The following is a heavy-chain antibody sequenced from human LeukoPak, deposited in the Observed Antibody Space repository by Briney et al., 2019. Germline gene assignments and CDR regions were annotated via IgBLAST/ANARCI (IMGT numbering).Heavy chain of an antibody. V-gene: IGHV4-34*01. CDR3: ARGIAVAGTED. CDR1: GGSISGYY. D-gene: IGHD6-19*01. CDR2: INHSGST. J-gene: IGHJ4*02. Sequence: PSETLSLTCTVSGGSISGYYWSWIRQPPGKGLEWIGEINHSGSTNYNPSLKSRVTISVDTSKNQFSLKLSSVTAADTAVYYCARGIAVAGTEDWGQGTLVTVSS.